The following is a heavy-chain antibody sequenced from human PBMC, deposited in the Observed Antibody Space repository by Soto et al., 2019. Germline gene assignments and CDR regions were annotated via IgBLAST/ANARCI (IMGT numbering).Heavy chain of an antibody. CDR1: GFTFSSYW. CDR3: VRGSSGYVPAY. J-gene: IGHJ4*02. Sequence: GGSLRLSCAASGFTFSSYWMSWVRQAPGKGLEWVANIKQDGSEKYYVDSVKGRFTISRDTSKNTLYLQMDSLRPEDTAVYFCVRGSSGYVPAYCGQGTRVTGSS. D-gene: IGHD5-18*01. V-gene: IGHV3-7*01. CDR2: IKQDGSEK.